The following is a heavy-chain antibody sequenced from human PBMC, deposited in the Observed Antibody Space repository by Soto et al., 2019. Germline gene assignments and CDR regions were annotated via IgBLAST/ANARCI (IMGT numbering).Heavy chain of an antibody. CDR2: IYYSGST. J-gene: IGHJ4*02. Sequence: XETLSLTCTVAGGSISSSSYYWGWIRQPPGKGLEWIGSIYYSGSTYYNPSLKSRVTISVDTSKNQFSLKLSSVTAADTAVYYCAGYRRTVDYWGQGTLVTVSS. D-gene: IGHD2-21*02. CDR3: AGYRRTVDY. CDR1: GGSISSSSYY. V-gene: IGHV4-39*01.